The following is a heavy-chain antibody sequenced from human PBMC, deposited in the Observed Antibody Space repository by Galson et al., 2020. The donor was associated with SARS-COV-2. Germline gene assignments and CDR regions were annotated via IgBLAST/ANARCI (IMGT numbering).Heavy chain of an antibody. D-gene: IGHD3-10*01. CDR3: ASAGGYYGSRGYYTFDY. CDR2: VNTYSGGT. Sequence: ASVKVSCKASGYTFTGYYMHWVRLAPGQGREWMGWVNTYSGGTNYAQKFQGRVTMTRNTSISTAYMELSRLRSDDTAMYYCASAGGYYGSRGYYTFDYWGQGTLVTVSS. V-gene: IGHV1-2*02. J-gene: IGHJ4*02. CDR1: GYTFTGYY.